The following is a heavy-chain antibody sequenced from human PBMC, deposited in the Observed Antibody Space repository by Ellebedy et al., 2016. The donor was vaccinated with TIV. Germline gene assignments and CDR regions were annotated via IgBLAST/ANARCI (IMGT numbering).Heavy chain of an antibody. CDR2: VSFTGRT. CDR1: SDSLSTYY. D-gene: IGHD2-21*02. Sequence: SETLSLTCPVSSDSLSTYYWSWIRQPPGGDLEWIGDVSFTGRTSYNASLTNRVTMSVDTSKNQFALRMTSVTAADTAVYYCAARWGRGYFDFWGQGTLVTVSS. V-gene: IGHV4-59*01. J-gene: IGHJ4*02. CDR3: AARWGRGYFDF.